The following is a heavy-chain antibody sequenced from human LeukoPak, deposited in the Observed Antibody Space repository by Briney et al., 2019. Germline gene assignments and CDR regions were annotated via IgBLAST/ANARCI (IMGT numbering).Heavy chain of an antibody. CDR2: IYYSGST. J-gene: IGHJ5*02. D-gene: IGHD6-19*01. Sequence: SETLSLTCTVSGGSFSNYYWRWIRQPPGKGLEWIGYIYYSGSTKYNPSLKSRRTISVEKNNNQFSLKLSSVTAADTAVYYCATSGYSSGSPFDPWGQGTLVTVSA. V-gene: IGHV4-59*01. CDR3: ATSGYSSGSPFDP. CDR1: GGSFSNYY.